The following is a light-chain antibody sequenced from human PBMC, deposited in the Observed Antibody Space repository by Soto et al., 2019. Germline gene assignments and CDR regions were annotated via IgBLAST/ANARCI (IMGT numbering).Light chain of an antibody. CDR2: GAS. V-gene: IGKV3-20*01. CDR3: QHFGGTTFT. J-gene: IGKJ5*01. Sequence: IVFTESPGTLSLSRGEGATLSCRASQSVSSSYIAWYQQRPGQTPSLLIYGASTRATGIPDRFSGSGSGTHFTLTISRLEPGDFAVYYCQHFGGTTFTFGQGTRLEIK. CDR1: QSVSSSY.